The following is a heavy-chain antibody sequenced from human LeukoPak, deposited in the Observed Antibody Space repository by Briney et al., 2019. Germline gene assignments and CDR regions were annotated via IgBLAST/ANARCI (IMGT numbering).Heavy chain of an antibody. CDR2: INHSGST. V-gene: IGHV4-34*01. J-gene: IGHJ6*03. Sequence: PSETLSLTCAVYGGSFSGYYWSWIRQPPGKALEWIGEINHSGSTNYYPSLKSRVTISVDTSKNQISLNLSSVTAADTAVYYCARGNHYYMDVWGKGTTVTVSS. CDR1: GGSFSGYY. CDR3: ARGNHYYMDV.